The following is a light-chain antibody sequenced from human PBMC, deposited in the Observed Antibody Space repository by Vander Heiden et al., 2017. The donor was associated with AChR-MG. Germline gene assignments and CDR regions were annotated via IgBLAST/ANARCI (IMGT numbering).Light chain of an antibody. Sequence: EIVMTQSPATLSVSPGERATLSCRASQSVSSNLAWYQQKPGQAPRLLIYGASTRATGIPARFSGSGSGTEFTLTISSLQSEDFAVYYCQQGKNWPPYTFGQGTKLEIK. CDR2: GAS. J-gene: IGKJ2*01. V-gene: IGKV3-15*01. CDR1: QSVSSN. CDR3: QQGKNWPPYT.